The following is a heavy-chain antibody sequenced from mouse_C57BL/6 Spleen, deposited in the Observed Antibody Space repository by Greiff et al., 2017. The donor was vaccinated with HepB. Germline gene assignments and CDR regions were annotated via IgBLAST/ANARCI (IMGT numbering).Heavy chain of an antibody. CDR1: GYTFTSYW. J-gene: IGHJ4*01. CDR2: IDPSDSET. CDR3: ARRGGGYAMDD. V-gene: IGHV1-52*01. Sequence: QLQQPGAELVRPGSSVKLSCKASGYTFTSYWMHWVKQRPIQGLEWIGNIDPSDSETHYNQKFKDKATLTVDKSSSTAYMQLSSLTSEDSAVYYCARRGGGYAMDDWGQGTSVTVSS.